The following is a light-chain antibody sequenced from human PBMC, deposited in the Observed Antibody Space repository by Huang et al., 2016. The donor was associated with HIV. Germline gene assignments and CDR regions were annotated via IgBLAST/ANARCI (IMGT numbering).Light chain of an antibody. J-gene: IGKJ2*01. V-gene: IGKV3-11*01. CDR2: DTS. Sequence: EIVLTHSPATLSLSPGERATRSCRASQSVGGYLAWYQQKPGQAPRLLIYDTSTRATGIPARFSGSGSETDFTLTISSLEPEDFAVYYCQQPGSFGQGTKVDIK. CDR3: QQPGS. CDR1: QSVGGY.